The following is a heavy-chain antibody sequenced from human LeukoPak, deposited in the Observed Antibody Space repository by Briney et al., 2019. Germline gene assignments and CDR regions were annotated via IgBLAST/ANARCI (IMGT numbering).Heavy chain of an antibody. CDR3: ARQLDSSSSGWFDP. CDR2: ISHSGDS. CDR1: GGSISNYY. D-gene: IGHD6-6*01. Sequence: SETLSLTCTVSGGSISNYYWSWLRQPPGKGLEWFGYISHSGDSDFNPSLRSRVTMSVDTSKKQLSLKLSSVTAADTAVYYCARQLDSSSSGWFDPWGQGTLVTVSS. J-gene: IGHJ5*02. V-gene: IGHV4-59*08.